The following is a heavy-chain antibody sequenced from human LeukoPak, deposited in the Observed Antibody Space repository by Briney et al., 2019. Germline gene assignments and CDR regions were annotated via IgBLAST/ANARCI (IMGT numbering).Heavy chain of an antibody. CDR3: AKMYSGSLLVSYFDY. CDR1: GFTFSSYS. Sequence: GGSLRLSCVASGFTFSSYSMNWVRQAPGKGLEWISSISSGSSFLYYADSVKGRFTISRDNSKNTLYLQMNSLRAEDTAVYYCAKMYSGSLLVSYFDYWGQGTLVTVSS. V-gene: IGHV3-21*04. D-gene: IGHD1-26*01. J-gene: IGHJ4*02. CDR2: ISSGSSFL.